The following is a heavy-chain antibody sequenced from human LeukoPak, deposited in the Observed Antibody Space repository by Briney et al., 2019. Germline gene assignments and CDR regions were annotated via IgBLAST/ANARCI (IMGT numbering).Heavy chain of an antibody. Sequence: GGSLRLSCAASGFTFSDYGMYWVRQAPGKGLEWVSIIYSSGSTYYADSVKGRFTISRDNSKNTLCLQMNSLRAEDTAVYYCARARGSGTYYFDYWGQGTLVTVSS. CDR2: IYSSGST. CDR3: ARARGSGTYYFDY. D-gene: IGHD1-26*01. J-gene: IGHJ4*02. CDR1: GFTFSDYG. V-gene: IGHV3-53*01.